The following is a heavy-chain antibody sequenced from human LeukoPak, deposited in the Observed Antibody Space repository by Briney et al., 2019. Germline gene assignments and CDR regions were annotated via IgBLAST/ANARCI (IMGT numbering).Heavy chain of an antibody. CDR3: AREGGSYGDY. Sequence: SVNVSCKASGGTFSSYTISWVRQPPGQGLEWMGRIIPILGMANYAQKFQGRVTITADKSTSTAYMEQSSMRSEDTAVYYCAREGGSYGDYWGQGTLVTVSS. CDR2: IIPILGMA. D-gene: IGHD1-26*01. CDR1: GGTFSSYT. V-gene: IGHV1-69*04. J-gene: IGHJ4*02.